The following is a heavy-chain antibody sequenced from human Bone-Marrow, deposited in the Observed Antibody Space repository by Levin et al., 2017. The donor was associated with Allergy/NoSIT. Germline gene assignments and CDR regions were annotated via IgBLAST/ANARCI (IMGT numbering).Heavy chain of an antibody. CDR3: ARDVGPTYGWFDP. CDR1: GGSIDNYY. J-gene: IGHJ5*02. D-gene: IGHD1-26*01. Sequence: PSETLSLTCSVSGGSIDNYYWNWIRQSPGKGLEWIGYVYFSGYTKYNPSLKSRVTISVDTSKNQVSLNLNSVTAADTAIYYCARDVGPTYGWFDPWGQGILVTVS. CDR2: VYFSGYT. V-gene: IGHV4-59*01.